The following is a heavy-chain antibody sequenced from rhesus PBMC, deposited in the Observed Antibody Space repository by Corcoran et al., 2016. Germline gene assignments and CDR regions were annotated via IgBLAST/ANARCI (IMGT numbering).Heavy chain of an antibody. J-gene: IGHJ4*01. Sequence: QVQLQESGTGVVKPSETLSLTCAVSGGSISDSYRWSWIRQPPGKGLEWIGYIYDRTITNHNPSLKYRFTISNDTSKNQFSLKRSCVTAADTAVYYCARGRNSGWFDYWGQGVLVTASS. CDR2: IYDRTIT. D-gene: IGHD6-31*01. CDR1: GGSISDSYR. V-gene: IGHV4S10*01. CDR3: ARGRNSGWFDY.